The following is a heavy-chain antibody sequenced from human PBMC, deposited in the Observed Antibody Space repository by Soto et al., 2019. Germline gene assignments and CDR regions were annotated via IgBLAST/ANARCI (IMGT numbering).Heavy chain of an antibody. J-gene: IGHJ4*02. V-gene: IGHV1-46*01. CDR1: GYTFTSYY. CDR2: INPSGGST. CDR3: ARDSYGMGYFDY. Sequence: ASVKVCCKASGYTFTSYYMHWVRQAPGQGLEWMGIINPSGGSTSYAQKFQGRVTMTRDTSTSTVYMELSSLRSEDTAVYYCARDSYGMGYFDYWGQGTLVTVSS. D-gene: IGHD4-17*01.